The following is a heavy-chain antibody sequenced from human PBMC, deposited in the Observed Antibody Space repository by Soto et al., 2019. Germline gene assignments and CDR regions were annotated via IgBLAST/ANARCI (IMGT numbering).Heavy chain of an antibody. CDR2: IYYRGST. CDR1: GGSISGNY. V-gene: IGHV4-59*01. J-gene: IGHJ4*02. Sequence: QAQLQESGPGLVKPSETLSLICIVSGGSISGNYWSWIRQPPGKGLEWIGYIYYRGSTDYNPSLKSRVTMSVDTSKNQFSLKLSSVTAADTAVYYCARVYYDSSGFYFDYWGQGTLVTVSS. CDR3: ARVYYDSSGFYFDY. D-gene: IGHD3-22*01.